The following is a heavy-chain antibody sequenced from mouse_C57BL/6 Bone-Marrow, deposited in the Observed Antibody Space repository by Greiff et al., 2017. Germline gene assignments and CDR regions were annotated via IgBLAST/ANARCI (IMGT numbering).Heavy chain of an antibody. CDR3: ARWGYDPYFDY. CDR2: IDPSDSYT. J-gene: IGHJ2*01. Sequence: QVRLQQPGAELVRPGTSVKLSCKASGYTFTSYWMHWVKQRPGQGLEWIGVIDPSDSYTNYNQKFKGKATLTVDTSSSTAYMQLSSLTSEDSAVYYCARWGYDPYFDYWGQGTTLTVSS. CDR1: GYTFTSYW. V-gene: IGHV1-59*01. D-gene: IGHD2-2*01.